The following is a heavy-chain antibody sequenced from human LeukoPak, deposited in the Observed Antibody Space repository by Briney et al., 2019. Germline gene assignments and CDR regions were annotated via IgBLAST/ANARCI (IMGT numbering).Heavy chain of an antibody. CDR3: ARERVGVPVNWFDP. CDR1: GFTFSSYS. J-gene: IGHJ5*02. D-gene: IGHD2-2*01. Sequence: KPGGSLRLSCAASGFTFSSYSMNWVRQAPGKGLEWVSSISSSSSYIYYADSVKGRFTISRDNAKNSLYLRMNSLRAEDTAVYYCARERVGVPVNWFDPWGQGTLVTVSS. CDR2: ISSSSSYI. V-gene: IGHV3-21*01.